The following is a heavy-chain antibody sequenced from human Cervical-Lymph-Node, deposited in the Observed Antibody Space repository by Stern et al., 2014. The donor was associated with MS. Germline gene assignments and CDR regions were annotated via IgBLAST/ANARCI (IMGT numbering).Heavy chain of an antibody. CDR3: ARLRGSNVLTGYLDY. Sequence: QVQLGQSGAEVKKPGASVKISCKVSGYTFTNYYMHWVRQAPGQGLERMGLINPSGDSTSYAQKFESRVPMTRDTTTSTVNMELSSLTSGNTAVYYCARLRGSNVLTGYLDYWGQGTLVTVSS. D-gene: IGHD3-9*01. CDR1: GYTFTNYY. CDR2: INPSGDST. V-gene: IGHV1-46*01. J-gene: IGHJ4*02.